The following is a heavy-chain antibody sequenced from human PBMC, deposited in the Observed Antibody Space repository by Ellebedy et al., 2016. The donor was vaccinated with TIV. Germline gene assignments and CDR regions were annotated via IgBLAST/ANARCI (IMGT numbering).Heavy chain of an antibody. CDR2: IYWNDDK. D-gene: IGHD3-9*01. V-gene: IGHV2-5*01. CDR1: GFSLSTSGVG. J-gene: IGHJ4*02. Sequence: SGPTLVKPTQTLTLTCTFSGFSLSTSGVGVGWIRQPPGKALEWLALIYWNDDKRYSPSLKSRLTITKDTSKNQVVLTMTNMDPVDTATYYCAHFSSEGFDWLLLDGYDYWGQGTLVTVSS. CDR3: AHFSSEGFDWLLLDGYDY.